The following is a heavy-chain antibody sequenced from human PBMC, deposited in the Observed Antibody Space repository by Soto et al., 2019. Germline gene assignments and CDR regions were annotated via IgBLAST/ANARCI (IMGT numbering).Heavy chain of an antibody. CDR3: ARLGIGWEFPFDY. CDR1: GGSVSNDAYY. V-gene: IGHV4-61*08. CDR2: IYHSGST. Sequence: QVQLQESGPGLVKPSETLSLTCIVSGGSVSNDAYYWSWIRQPPGKGLEWIGSIYHSGSTYYNPSLKGRVTISADTSANQFSLNVSSVTAADRAVYYCARLGIGWEFPFDYWGQGTLVNVSS. J-gene: IGHJ4*02. D-gene: IGHD1-26*01.